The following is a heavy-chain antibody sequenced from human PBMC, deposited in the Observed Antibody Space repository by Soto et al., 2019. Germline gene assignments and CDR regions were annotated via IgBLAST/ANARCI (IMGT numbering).Heavy chain of an antibody. J-gene: IGHJ4*02. D-gene: IGHD5-18*01. CDR2: ISFDGSKK. Sequence: QVQLVESGGGVVQPGRSLRLSCAASGFTFSSYGMHWIRQTPGKGLEWVAVISFDGSKKYYADSVKGRFTISRDNSKNTLYLQMNSLRAEDMAVYYCAGGYYFGDYWGQGTLVTVSS. V-gene: IGHV3-30*03. CDR1: GFTFSSYG. CDR3: AGGYYFGDY.